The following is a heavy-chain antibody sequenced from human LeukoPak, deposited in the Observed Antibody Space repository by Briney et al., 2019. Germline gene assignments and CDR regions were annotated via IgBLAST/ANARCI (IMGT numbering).Heavy chain of an antibody. V-gene: IGHV3-7*01. CDR3: ARDAHSGTYLFEF. Sequence: GGSLRLSCAASGFTFSSYWMSWVRQAPGKGLEWVANIKQDGSEKYYVDSVKGRFTISRDNAKNSLYLQMNSLRAEDTAVYYCARDAHSGTYLFEFWGQGTLVTVSS. J-gene: IGHJ4*02. CDR1: GFTFSSYW. D-gene: IGHD1-26*01. CDR2: IKQDGSEK.